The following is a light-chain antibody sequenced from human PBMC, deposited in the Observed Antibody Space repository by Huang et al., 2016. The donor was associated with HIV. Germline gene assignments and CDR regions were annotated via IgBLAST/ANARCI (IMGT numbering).Light chain of an antibody. CDR2: AAS. J-gene: IGKJ4*01. V-gene: IGKV1-9*01. CDR3: QQFKSYPLT. Sequence: IQLTQSPSSLSASVGDRVTITCRASQGIRSYLAWYQQKPGKATKLLIYAASTLQSGVPSRFSGSVSGTDFTLTISSLQPEDFATYYCQQFKSYPLTFGGGTKVEIK. CDR1: QGIRSY.